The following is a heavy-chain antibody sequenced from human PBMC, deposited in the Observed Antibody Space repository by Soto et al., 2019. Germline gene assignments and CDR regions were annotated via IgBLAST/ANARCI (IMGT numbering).Heavy chain of an antibody. CDR3: ARDYWSSLYSSGRNGNYYYGMDV. CDR2: IIPIFGTA. J-gene: IGHJ6*02. D-gene: IGHD6-19*01. Sequence: SGKVSCKASGGTFSSYAISWVRQAPGQGLEWMGGIIPIFGTANYAQKFQGRVTITADESTSTAYMELSSLRSEDTAVYYCARDYWSSLYSSGRNGNYYYGMDVWGQGTTVTVSS. CDR1: GGTFSSYA. V-gene: IGHV1-69*13.